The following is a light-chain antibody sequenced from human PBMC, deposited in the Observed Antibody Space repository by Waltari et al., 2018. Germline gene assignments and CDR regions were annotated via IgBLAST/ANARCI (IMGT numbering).Light chain of an antibody. Sequence: QSDLTQPASVSGSPGQSITISCTGTSSDVGSYNFVSWYQQHPGKAPKLIISEVTKRPSGVSNRFSGSKSGNTASLTISGLQADDEADYYCCSFASRIGVFGGGTKVTVL. CDR1: SSDVGSYNF. CDR3: CSFASRIGV. J-gene: IGLJ2*01. CDR2: EVT. V-gene: IGLV2-23*02.